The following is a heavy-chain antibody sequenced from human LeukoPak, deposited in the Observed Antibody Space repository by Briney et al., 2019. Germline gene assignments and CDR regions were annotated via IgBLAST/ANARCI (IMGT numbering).Heavy chain of an antibody. V-gene: IGHV3-74*03. CDR1: GFSFSATW. CDR3: ARDWYHAIDY. CDR2: ITSDGFST. D-gene: IGHD1-14*01. Sequence: GGSLRLSCAASGFSFSATWMHWVRQSPGKGLVWVARITSDGFSTTYAESVKGRFTISRDNAKNTLYLQMNSLRVEDTAIYYCARDWYHAIDYWGQGALVTVSS. J-gene: IGHJ4*02.